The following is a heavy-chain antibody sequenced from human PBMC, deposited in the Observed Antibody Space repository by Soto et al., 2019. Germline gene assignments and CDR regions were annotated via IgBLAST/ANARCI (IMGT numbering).Heavy chain of an antibody. Sequence: PGGSLRLSCVAPGFSFRNHAMTWVRQAPGKGLEWVSGISGSGTMKYYADSVRGHFIISRENAKNTLHLQMDNLRVEDTAVYYCAKEAQENEQVPIPGDNWGQGTLVTVSS. CDR1: GFSFRNHA. CDR3: AKEAQENEQVPIPGDN. D-gene: IGHD2-2*02. V-gene: IGHV3-23*01. J-gene: IGHJ4*02. CDR2: ISGSGTMK.